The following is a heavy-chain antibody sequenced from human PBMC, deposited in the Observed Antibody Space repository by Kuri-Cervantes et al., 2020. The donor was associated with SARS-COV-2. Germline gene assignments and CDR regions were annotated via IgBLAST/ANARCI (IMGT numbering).Heavy chain of an antibody. CDR3: AKVETASLDY. J-gene: IGHJ4*02. V-gene: IGHV3-21*01. CDR1: GFTLSSYW. D-gene: IGHD3-3*01. CDR2: ISSSSSYI. Sequence: GGSLRLSCAASGFTLSSYWMSWVRQAPGKGPEWVSSISSSSSYIYYADSVKGRFTISRDNAKNSLYLQMNSLRPEDTAVYYCAKVETASLDYWGQGTLVTVSS.